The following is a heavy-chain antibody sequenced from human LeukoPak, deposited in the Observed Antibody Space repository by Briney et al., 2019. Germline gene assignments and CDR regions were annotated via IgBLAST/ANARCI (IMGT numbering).Heavy chain of an antibody. D-gene: IGHD3-22*01. CDR3: ARAYLTYYYDSSGYLDWFDP. J-gene: IGHJ5*02. V-gene: IGHV4-34*01. Sequence: PSETLSLTCAVYGGSFSGYYWSWIRQPPGKGLEWIGEINHSGSTNYNPSHKSRVTISVDTSKNQFSPKLSSVTAADTAVYYCARAYLTYYYDSSGYLDWFDPWGQGTLVTVSS. CDR2: INHSGST. CDR1: GGSFSGYY.